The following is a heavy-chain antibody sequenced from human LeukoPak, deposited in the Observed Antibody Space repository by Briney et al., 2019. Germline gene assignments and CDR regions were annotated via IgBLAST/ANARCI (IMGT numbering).Heavy chain of an antibody. J-gene: IGHJ4*02. CDR2: IKQDGSEK. V-gene: IGHV3-7*01. CDR1: GFTFSNYW. Sequence: PGGSLRLSCAASGFTFSNYWMSWVRQAPGKGLEWVANIKQDGSEKYYVDSVKGRFTISRDNAKNSLYLQMNSLRGEDTAVYYCARGLYDSGWYVDHFDYWGQGTLVTVSS. D-gene: IGHD6-19*01. CDR3: ARGLYDSGWYVDHFDY.